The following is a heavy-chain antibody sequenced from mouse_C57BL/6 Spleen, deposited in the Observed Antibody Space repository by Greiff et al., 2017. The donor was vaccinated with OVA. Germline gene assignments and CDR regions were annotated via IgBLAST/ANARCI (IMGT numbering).Heavy chain of an antibody. V-gene: IGHV1-80*01. CDR2: IYPGDGDT. CDR1: GYAFSSYW. Sequence: VKLVESGAELVKPGASVKISCKASGYAFSSYWMNWVKQRPGKGLEWIGQIYPGDGDTNYNGKFKGKATLTADKSSSTAYMQLSSLTSEDSAVYFCARESYSNSHWYFDVWGTGTTVTVSS. J-gene: IGHJ1*03. CDR3: ARESYSNSHWYFDV. D-gene: IGHD2-5*01.